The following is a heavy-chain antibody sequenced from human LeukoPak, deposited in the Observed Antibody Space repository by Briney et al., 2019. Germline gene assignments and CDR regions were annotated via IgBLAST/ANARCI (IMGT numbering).Heavy chain of an antibody. J-gene: IGHJ5*02. V-gene: IGHV3-53*01. CDR2: IYSDGNA. CDR1: GFTVSSIY. D-gene: IGHD6-19*01. CDR3: AGDTHSSSWYDH. Sequence: GGSLRLSCAVSGFTVSSIYMSWVRQAPGKGLEWVSFIYSDGNAYYADSVKGRFTLSRDSSRNTLYLQMNSLRVDDTAVYYCAGDTHSSSWYDHWGQGTLVTVSS.